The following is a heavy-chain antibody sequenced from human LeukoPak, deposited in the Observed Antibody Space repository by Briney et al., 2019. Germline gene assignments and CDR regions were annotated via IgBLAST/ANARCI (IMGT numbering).Heavy chain of an antibody. D-gene: IGHD6-13*01. J-gene: IGHJ1*01. CDR2: ISSSSSYI. CDR1: GLTLSSYI. V-gene: IGHV3-21*01. Sequence: GGSLRLSCAASGLTLSSYIMNWVRQAPGKGLEWVSSISSSSSYIYYADSVKGRFTISRDNAKNSLYLQMNSLRAEDTAVYYCASAGYTTSREYFQHWGQGTLVTVSS. CDR3: ASAGYTTSREYFQH.